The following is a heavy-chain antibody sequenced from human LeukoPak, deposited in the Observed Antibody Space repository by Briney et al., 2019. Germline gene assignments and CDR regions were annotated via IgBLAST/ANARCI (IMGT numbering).Heavy chain of an antibody. CDR3: VRDRYYGMDV. CDR1: GFSFSSYW. Sequence: PGGSLRLSCAASGFSFSSYWMHWVRQAPGKGLVWVSRIKSDGISTTYADSVKGRFTISRDNAKNTLYLQMNSLRAEDTAVYYCVRDRYYGMDVLGQGTTVTVFS. CDR2: IKSDGIST. V-gene: IGHV3-74*01. J-gene: IGHJ6*02.